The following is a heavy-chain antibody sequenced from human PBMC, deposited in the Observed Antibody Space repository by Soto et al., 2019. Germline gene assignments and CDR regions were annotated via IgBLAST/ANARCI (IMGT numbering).Heavy chain of an antibody. CDR1: GFIFRSYG. Sequence: GGSLRLSCAASGFIFRSYGMYWIRQAPGKGLEWVAIISYDGSTEYYADSVKGRFTISRDNYKNTLSLQMNTLTTEDTAVYFCAKNFSPLSPHSYFDYWGHGALLTVSS. CDR3: AKNFSPLSPHSYFDY. D-gene: IGHD2-21*01. J-gene: IGHJ4*01. V-gene: IGHV3-30*18. CDR2: ISYDGSTE.